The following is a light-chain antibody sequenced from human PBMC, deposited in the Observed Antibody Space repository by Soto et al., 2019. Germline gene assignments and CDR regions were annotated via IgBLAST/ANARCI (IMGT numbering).Light chain of an antibody. CDR2: DAS. V-gene: IGKV3-11*01. J-gene: IGKJ1*01. Sequence: EIALTQSPATLSLSPGERATLSCRASQSVSSFLAWFQQKPGQSPRLLIYDASNRATGIPVRFSGSGSGTDFTLTISSLEPEDFALYYCQQRTSWPRTFGQGTKVDIK. CDR1: QSVSSF. CDR3: QQRTSWPRT.